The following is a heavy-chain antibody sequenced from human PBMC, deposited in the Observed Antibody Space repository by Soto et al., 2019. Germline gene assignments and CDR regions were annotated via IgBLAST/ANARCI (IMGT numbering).Heavy chain of an antibody. CDR2: IIPIFGTA. J-gene: IGHJ4*02. CDR3: ASPTGYYYDSSGSYTPS. D-gene: IGHD3-22*01. V-gene: IGHV1-69*13. Sequence: SVKVSCKASGGTFSSYAISWVRQAPGQGLEWMGGIIPIFGTANYAQKFQGRVTITADESTSTAYMELSSLRSEDTAVYYCASPTGYYYDSSGSYTPSWGQGTLVTVSP. CDR1: GGTFSSYA.